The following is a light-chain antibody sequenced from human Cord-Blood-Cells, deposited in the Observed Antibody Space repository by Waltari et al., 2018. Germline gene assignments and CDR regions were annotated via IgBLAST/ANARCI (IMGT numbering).Light chain of an antibody. V-gene: IGLV2-14*01. CDR2: DVS. CDR3: SSYTSSSTLGV. CDR1: SSDVCGYNY. J-gene: IGLJ1*01. Sequence: QSALTQPASVSGSPGQSITISCTGTSSDVCGYNYVSWYQQHPGKAPKLMIYDVSNRPSVVSNRFSGSKSGNTASRTISGLQAEDEADYYCSSYTSSSTLGVFGTGTKVTVL.